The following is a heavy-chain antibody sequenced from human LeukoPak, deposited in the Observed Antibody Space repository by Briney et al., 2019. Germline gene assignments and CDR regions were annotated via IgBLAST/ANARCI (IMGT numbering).Heavy chain of an antibody. D-gene: IGHD6-13*01. CDR1: GFRFSDYW. CDR2: IKPDGSVQ. CDR3: ARPAAGTPGTAY. V-gene: IGHV3-7*01. J-gene: IGHJ4*02. Sequence: GGSLRLSCAGSGFRFSDYWMAWVRQAPGKGLEWLANIKPDGSVQNYVDSVKGRFTISRDNSKTSVFLQMNSLRAEDTAVYYCARPAAGTPGTAYWGRGTLVTVSS.